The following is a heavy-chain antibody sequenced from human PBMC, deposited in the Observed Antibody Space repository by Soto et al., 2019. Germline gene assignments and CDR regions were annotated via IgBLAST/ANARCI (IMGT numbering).Heavy chain of an antibody. CDR3: ATNYGSGSTHFDN. V-gene: IGHV1-69*02. J-gene: IGHJ4*02. CDR2: IIPMLGMS. D-gene: IGHD3-10*01. CDR1: GDTFNFYT. Sequence: QVQLVQSGAEVKTPGSSVKVSCTASGDTFNFYTLSWVRQAPGQGLEWMGRIIPMLGMSNYAQKFQGRVTMIADKSTRTVYMVLSGLRSGDAALYYCATNYGSGSTHFDNWGQGTLVTVSS.